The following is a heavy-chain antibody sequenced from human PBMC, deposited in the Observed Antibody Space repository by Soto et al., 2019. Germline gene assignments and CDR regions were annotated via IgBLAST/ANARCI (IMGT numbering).Heavy chain of an antibody. CDR2: INPATGAA. D-gene: IGHD3-3*01. Sequence: QLHLVQSGAVVKKPGASVTVSCSASGYPVTAYYMHWVRQARGRGLEWMGGINPATGAARYTQTSRGRVTTPRTTSTSTVFLELSGLTSEDPAVFSCARGGGVGVAGSAAFDMWGQGTLVTVSS. CDR1: GYPVTAYY. CDR3: ARGGGVGVAGSAAFDM. V-gene: IGHV1-46*01. J-gene: IGHJ3*02.